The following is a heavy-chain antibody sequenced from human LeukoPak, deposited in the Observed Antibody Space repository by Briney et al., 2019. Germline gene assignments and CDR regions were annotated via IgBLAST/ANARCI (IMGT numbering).Heavy chain of an antibody. CDR3: ARDCWDYGSGSYCGIDY. CDR1: GFTFSSYS. V-gene: IGHV3-21*01. CDR2: ISSSSSYT. J-gene: IGHJ4*02. D-gene: IGHD3-10*01. Sequence: PGGSLRLSCAASGFTFSSYSMNWVRQAPGKGLEWVSSISSSSSYTYYADSVKGRFTISRDNAKNSLYLQMNSLRAEDTAVYYCARDCWDYGSGSYCGIDYWGQGTLVTVSS.